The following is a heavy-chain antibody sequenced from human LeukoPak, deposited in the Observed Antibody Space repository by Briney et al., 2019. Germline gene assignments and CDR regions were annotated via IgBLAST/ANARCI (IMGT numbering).Heavy chain of an antibody. CDR1: GFTFSTYV. V-gene: IGHV3-30*02. Sequence: GGSLRLSCAASGFTFSTYVIHWVRQAPGKGLEWVAFIRYDGTNKWYADSVKGRFTISRDNSKNMLYLQMNSLRAEDTAVYHCAKDRDYGDYPSAYYYYMDVWGKGTTVTVSS. CDR3: AKDRDYGDYPSAYYYYMDV. D-gene: IGHD4-17*01. J-gene: IGHJ6*03. CDR2: IRYDGTNK.